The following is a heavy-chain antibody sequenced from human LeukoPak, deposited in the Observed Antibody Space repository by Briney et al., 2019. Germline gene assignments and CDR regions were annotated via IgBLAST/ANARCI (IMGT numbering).Heavy chain of an antibody. CDR3: ARSGGYYYLYYYHGMDV. Sequence: PSETLSLTCTVSGPSISSGDYYWSWIRQPPGRGLEWIGYVYHSGTTYYNPSLKSRVSVSVDTSKNQFSLNLTSVTAADTAIYYCARSGGYYYLYYYHGMDVWGQGTTVTVSS. D-gene: IGHD3-10*01. CDR1: GPSISSGDYY. V-gene: IGHV4-30-4*01. CDR2: VYHSGTT. J-gene: IGHJ6*02.